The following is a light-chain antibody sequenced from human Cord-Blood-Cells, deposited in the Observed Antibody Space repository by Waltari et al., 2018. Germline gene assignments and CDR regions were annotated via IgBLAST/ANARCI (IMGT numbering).Light chain of an antibody. J-gene: IGKJ4*01. CDR3: QQYYSTPLT. Sequence: DIVMTQSPVSRAVSLGERATINCKSSQSVLYSSNTKNYLAWYQQKPGQPPKLLIYWASTRESGVPDRFSGSGSGTDFTLTISSLQAEDVAVYYCQQYYSTPLTFGGGTKVEIK. CDR2: WAS. V-gene: IGKV4-1*01. CDR1: QSVLYSSNTKNY.